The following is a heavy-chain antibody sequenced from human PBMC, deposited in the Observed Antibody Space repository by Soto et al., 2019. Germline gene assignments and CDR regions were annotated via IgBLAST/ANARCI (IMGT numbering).Heavy chain of an antibody. CDR1: GGSISSGGYY. CDR2: IYYSGST. V-gene: IGHV4-31*03. CDR3: VRYSSSNYFDP. J-gene: IGHJ5*02. Sequence: PSETLSLTCTVSGGSISSGGYYWSWIRQHPGKGLEWIGYIYYSGSTYYNPSLKSRVTISVDTSKNQFSLRSDDTAIYYCARGRVRYSSSNYFDPWGRGTLVTVSS. D-gene: IGHD6-6*01.